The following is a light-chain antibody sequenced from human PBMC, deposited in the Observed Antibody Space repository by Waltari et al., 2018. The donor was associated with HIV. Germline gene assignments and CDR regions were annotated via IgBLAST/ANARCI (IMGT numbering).Light chain of an antibody. CDR2: QDS. CDR1: QLGDKY. J-gene: IGLJ2*01. CDR3: QAWDSSTVV. V-gene: IGLV3-1*01. Sequence: SYELTQPPSVSVSPGQTASITCSGAQLGDKYACWYQQKAGQSPVLVIYQDSKRPSGIPERFSGSNSGNTATLTISGTQAMDEADYYCQAWDSSTVVFGGGTKLTVL.